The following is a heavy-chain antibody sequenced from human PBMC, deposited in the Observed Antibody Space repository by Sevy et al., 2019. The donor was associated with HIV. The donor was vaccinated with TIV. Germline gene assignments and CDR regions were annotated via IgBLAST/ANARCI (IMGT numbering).Heavy chain of an antibody. CDR2: ISAYTGNT. CDR3: ARDKPQGVVIVPPAMSRGIDH. CDR1: GYTFSSYG. J-gene: IGHJ4*02. V-gene: IGHV1-18*01. D-gene: IGHD2-2*01. Sequence: ASVKVSCKASGYTFSSYGISWVRQAPGQGLEWMGWISAYTGNTNYAQKYQGRVTMTTDTSTTTAYLELRNLRSADTAVYFCARDKPQGVVIVPPAMSRGIDHWGQGTLVTVSS.